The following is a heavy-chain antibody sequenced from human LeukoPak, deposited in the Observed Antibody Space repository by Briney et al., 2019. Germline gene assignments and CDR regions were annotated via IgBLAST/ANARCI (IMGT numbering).Heavy chain of an antibody. D-gene: IGHD3-10*01. V-gene: IGHV4-59*01. Sequence: PSETLSLTCTVSGGSISSYYWSWIRQPPGKGLEWIGYIYYSGSTNYNPSLKSQVTISVDTSKNQFSLKLSSVTAADTAVYYCARATYYYGSGGLPYDAFDIWGQGTMVTVSS. J-gene: IGHJ3*02. CDR2: IYYSGST. CDR1: GGSISSYY. CDR3: ARATYYYGSGGLPYDAFDI.